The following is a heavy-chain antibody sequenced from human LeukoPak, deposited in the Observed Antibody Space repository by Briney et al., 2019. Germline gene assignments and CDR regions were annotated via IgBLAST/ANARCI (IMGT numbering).Heavy chain of an antibody. Sequence: GSSVKVSCKASGGTFSSYAISWVRQAPGQGLEWMGGIIPIFGTANYAQKFQGRVTITADKSTSTAYMELSSLRSEDTAVYYCATQPPTGTTLGGEIDYWGQGTLVTVSP. CDR1: GGTFSSYA. J-gene: IGHJ4*02. V-gene: IGHV1-69*06. CDR3: ATQPPTGTTLGGEIDY. D-gene: IGHD1-1*01. CDR2: IIPIFGTA.